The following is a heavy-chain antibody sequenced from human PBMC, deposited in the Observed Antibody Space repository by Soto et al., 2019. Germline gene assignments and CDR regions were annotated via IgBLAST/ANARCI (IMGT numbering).Heavy chain of an antibody. CDR1: GFTFSSYS. V-gene: IGHV3-21*01. Sequence: EVQLVESGGGLVKPGGSLRLSCAASGFTFSSYSMNWVRQAPGKGLEWVASISSSSSYIYYADSVKGRFTISRDDAKNSLYLQMNSLRGEDTAVYYCARGGDGYIGRGQETLVTVSS. J-gene: IGHJ4*02. CDR3: ARGGDGYIG. CDR2: ISSSSSYI. D-gene: IGHD5-12*01.